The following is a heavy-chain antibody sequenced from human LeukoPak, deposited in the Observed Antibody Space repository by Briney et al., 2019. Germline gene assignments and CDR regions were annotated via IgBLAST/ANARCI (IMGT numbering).Heavy chain of an antibody. CDR3: ARKVRYSSSWVDYYMDV. D-gene: IGHD6-13*01. Sequence: PSETLSLTCIVSGASISSDYWSWIRQPPGKGLEWIGYIFFSGSTNYNPSLKSRVTISVDTSKNQFSLKLSSVTAADTAVYYCARKVRYSSSWVDYYMDVWGKGTTVTVSS. V-gene: IGHV4-59*12. CDR2: IFFSGST. J-gene: IGHJ6*03. CDR1: GASISSDY.